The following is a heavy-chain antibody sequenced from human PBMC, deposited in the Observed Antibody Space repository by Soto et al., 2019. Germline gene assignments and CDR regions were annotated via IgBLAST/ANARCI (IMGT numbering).Heavy chain of an antibody. D-gene: IGHD5-18*01. J-gene: IGHJ6*02. V-gene: IGHV1-69*13. Sequence: SVKVSCKASGGTFGIYASSWVRQAPGQGREWMGGIIPIFGTANYAQKFQGRVTITADESKSTAYMELSSLRSEETAVYNSARDQRTAMSTNYYYGMDVWGQGTTVTVSS. CDR3: ARDQRTAMSTNYYYGMDV. CDR1: GGTFGIYA. CDR2: IIPIFGTA.